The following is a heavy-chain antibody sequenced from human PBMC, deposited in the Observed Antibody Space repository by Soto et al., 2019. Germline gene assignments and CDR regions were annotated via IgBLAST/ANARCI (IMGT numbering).Heavy chain of an antibody. CDR2: VFPNNGAA. D-gene: IGHD2-2*01. CDR3: ARDKGQKAKDTIDY. V-gene: IGHV1-18*01. CDR1: VSTFANYG. Sequence: ASVKVSCKASVSTFANYGISWVRQAPGQGLEWVGWVFPNNGAANYAQKFQDRVTMTTDTSTNTAYLELRSLRSDDTVVFYCARDKGQKAKDTIDYWGQGTPVTVSS. J-gene: IGHJ4*02.